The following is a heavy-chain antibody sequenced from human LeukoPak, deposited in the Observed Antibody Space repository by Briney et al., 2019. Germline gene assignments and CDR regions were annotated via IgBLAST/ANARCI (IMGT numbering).Heavy chain of an antibody. Sequence: PGRSLTLSCAASGFTFSGYAIHWVRQAPGKGLEWVAVISYDGSNKYYADSVKGRFTISRDNSKNTLYLQMNSLRAEDTAVYYCARDRQAIAVASGSHYWGHGTVVTVSS. CDR3: ARDRQAIAVASGSHY. D-gene: IGHD6-19*01. CDR1: GFTFSGYA. J-gene: IGHJ4*01. V-gene: IGHV3-30-3*01. CDR2: ISYDGSNK.